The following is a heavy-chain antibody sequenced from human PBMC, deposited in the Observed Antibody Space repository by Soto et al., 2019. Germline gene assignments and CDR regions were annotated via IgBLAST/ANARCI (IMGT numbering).Heavy chain of an antibody. CDR2: IKYSGHT. CDR1: GGSISSISYY. J-gene: IGHJ6*03. CDR3: ARSLQGLGYMDV. Sequence: PSETLSLTCTVSGGSISSISYYWGWIRQPPGKGLEWIGSIKYSGHTYYNPSLKSRVTISVDTSKNQFSLKLSSVTAADTAVYYCARSLQGLGYMDVWGKGTTVTVSS. V-gene: IGHV4-39*01.